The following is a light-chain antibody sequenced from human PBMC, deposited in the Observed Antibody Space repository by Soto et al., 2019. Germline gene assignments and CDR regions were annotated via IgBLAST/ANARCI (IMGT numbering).Light chain of an antibody. J-gene: IGKJ2*01. CDR1: QSISSY. V-gene: IGKV1-39*01. Sequence: DIQMTQSPSSLSASVGDRVTITCRASQSISSYLNWYQQKPGKAPNLLIYAASSLQSGVPSRFSGSGSGTDFTLPISSLQPEDFATYYCQQSYSTPYTFGQGTKLEIK. CDR3: QQSYSTPYT. CDR2: AAS.